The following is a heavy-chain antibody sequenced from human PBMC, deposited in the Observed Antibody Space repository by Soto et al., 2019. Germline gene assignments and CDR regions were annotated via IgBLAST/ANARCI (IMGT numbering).Heavy chain of an antibody. CDR1: GYIFTNYG. Sequence: QVQLVQSGPEVKKAGASVKVSCKASGYIFTNYGITWVRQAPGQGLEWMGWISANNGHTNYAQKFQGRVTMTTDTSTSTAYMELRSLRSDDTAVYYCERDFVGATSRKDDWGQGTLVTVSS. J-gene: IGHJ4*02. D-gene: IGHD1-26*01. V-gene: IGHV1-18*01. CDR3: ERDFVGATSRKDD. CDR2: ISANNGHT.